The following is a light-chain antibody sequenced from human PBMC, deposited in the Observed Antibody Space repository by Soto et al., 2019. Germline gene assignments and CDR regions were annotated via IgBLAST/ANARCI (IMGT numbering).Light chain of an antibody. V-gene: IGKV1-5*03. CDR2: KAS. CDR3: QQYNSYSRT. CDR1: QSISSW. Sequence: DIQMTQSPATLPASVGDRVTITCRASQSISSWLAWYQQKPGKAPTLLIYKASSLESGVPSRFSGSGSGTEFTLTISSLQPDDFATYYCQQYNSYSRTFGGGTKVEIK. J-gene: IGKJ4*01.